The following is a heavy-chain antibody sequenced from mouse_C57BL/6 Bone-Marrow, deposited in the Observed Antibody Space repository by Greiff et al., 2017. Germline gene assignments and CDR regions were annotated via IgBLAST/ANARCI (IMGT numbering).Heavy chain of an antibody. CDR1: GYAFSSSW. D-gene: IGHD1-1*01. Sequence: VQLQQSGPELVKPGASVKISCKASGYAFSSSWMNWVKQRPGKGLEWIGRIYPGDGDTNYNGKFKGKATLTADKSSSTAYMQLSSLTSEDSAVYVCARDYGSSYGYFDVWGTGTTVTVSS. V-gene: IGHV1-82*01. CDR3: ARDYGSSYGYFDV. J-gene: IGHJ1*03. CDR2: IYPGDGDT.